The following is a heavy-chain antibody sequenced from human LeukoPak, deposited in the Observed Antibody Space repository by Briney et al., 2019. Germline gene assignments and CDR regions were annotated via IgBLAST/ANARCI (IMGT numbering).Heavy chain of an antibody. D-gene: IGHD2-15*01. CDR1: GYTLTELS. CDR2: FDPEDGET. J-gene: IGHJ6*02. Sequence: ASVKVSCKVSGYTLTELSMHWVRQAPGKGLEWMGGFDPEDGETIYAQKFQGRVTMTEDTSTDTAYMELSSLRSEDTAVYYCATVQPRPRLCSGGSCYEPYYYYGMDVWGQGTTVTVSS. CDR3: ATVQPRPRLCSGGSCYEPYYYYGMDV. V-gene: IGHV1-24*01.